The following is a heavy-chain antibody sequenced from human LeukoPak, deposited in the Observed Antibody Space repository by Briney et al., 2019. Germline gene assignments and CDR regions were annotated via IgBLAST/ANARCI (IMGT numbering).Heavy chain of an antibody. Sequence: GGCPRLSSAASGVTLSSYVMSWVPQAPGKGLEWVSAISGSSGSTYYADSLKGRFTISRDNSKNTLYLQMNSLRAEDTAVYYCAKDAQPSIVGGTQYFDYWGQGTLVTVSS. J-gene: IGHJ4*02. CDR1: GVTLSSYV. D-gene: IGHD1-26*01. CDR2: ISGSSGST. CDR3: AKDAQPSIVGGTQYFDY. V-gene: IGHV3-23*01.